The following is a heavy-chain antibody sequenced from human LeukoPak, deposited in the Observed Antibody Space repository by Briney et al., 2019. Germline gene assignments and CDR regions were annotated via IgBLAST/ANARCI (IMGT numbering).Heavy chain of an antibody. CDR1: GYTFTSYG. V-gene: IGHV1-18*01. J-gene: IGHJ3*02. Sequence: ASVKVSCKASGYTFTSYGISWVRQAPGQGLEWMGWISAYNGNTNYAQKLQGRVTMTTDTSTSTAYMELRSLRSDDTAVYYCARDRFYGGNDDAFDIWGQGTMVTVSS. CDR3: ARDRFYGGNDDAFDI. D-gene: IGHD4-23*01. CDR2: ISAYNGNT.